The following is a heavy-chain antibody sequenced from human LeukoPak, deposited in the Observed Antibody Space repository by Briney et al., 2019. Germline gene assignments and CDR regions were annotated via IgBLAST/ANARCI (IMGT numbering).Heavy chain of an antibody. Sequence: PSETLSLTCAVYGGSFSGYHWSWIRQPPGKGLEWIGEINHRGNTNYNPSLKSRVTISVDTSKNQFSLKLSSVTAADTAVYYCARVWKQLPSSYYFDYWGQGTLVTVSS. D-gene: IGHD5-18*01. V-gene: IGHV4-34*01. CDR3: ARVWKQLPSSYYFDY. J-gene: IGHJ4*02. CDR1: GGSFSGYH. CDR2: INHRGNT.